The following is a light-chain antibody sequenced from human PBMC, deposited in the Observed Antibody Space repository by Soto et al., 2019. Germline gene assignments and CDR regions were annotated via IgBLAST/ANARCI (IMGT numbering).Light chain of an antibody. Sequence: EIVLTQSPGTLSLSPGERATLSCRASQSVSSSYLAWYQQKPGQAPRLLIYRASSRATGIPDRFSGSGSGTDFTLPISRLEPEDFAVYYCQQYGSSPWTFGQGTKVEIK. CDR1: QSVSSSY. CDR3: QQYGSSPWT. CDR2: RAS. J-gene: IGKJ1*01. V-gene: IGKV3-20*01.